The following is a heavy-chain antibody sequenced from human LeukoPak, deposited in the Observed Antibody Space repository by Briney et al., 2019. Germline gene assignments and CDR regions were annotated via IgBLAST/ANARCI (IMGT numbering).Heavy chain of an antibody. D-gene: IGHD3-10*01. Sequence: GGSLRLSCGASGFTLSSFDTHWVRQAREKGLEWVAFIKAGGRQKYYADSVRGRFTVSRYNSRNTIYLQLNSLRDDDTAVYYCARRLHYSGNYSADYWGQGTLVTVSS. J-gene: IGHJ4*02. CDR1: GFTLSSFD. CDR2: IKAGGRQK. V-gene: IGHV3-30*02. CDR3: ARRLHYSGNYSADY.